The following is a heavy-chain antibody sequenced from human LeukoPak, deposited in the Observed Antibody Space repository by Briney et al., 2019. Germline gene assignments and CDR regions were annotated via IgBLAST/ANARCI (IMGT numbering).Heavy chain of an antibody. V-gene: IGHV5-10-1*01. D-gene: IGHD3-22*01. CDR1: GYSFTSYW. CDR2: IDPSDSYP. CDR3: ARIYYYDSGGTHEGAFDI. J-gene: IGHJ3*02. Sequence: LGESLKISCKCSGYSFTSYWISWVRQMPGKGLEWMGRIDPSDSYPNYSPSFQGHVTISADKSISTAYLQWSSLKASDTAMYYCARIYYYDSGGTHEGAFDIWGQGTMVTVSS.